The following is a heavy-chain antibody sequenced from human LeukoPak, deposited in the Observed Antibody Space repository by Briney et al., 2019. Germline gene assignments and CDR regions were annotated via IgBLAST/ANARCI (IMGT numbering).Heavy chain of an antibody. CDR1: GFTVSSNY. CDR3: ARLHSGRYYGDAFDI. D-gene: IGHD1-26*01. CDR2: IYGGGNI. Sequence: GGSLRLSCAASGFTVSSNYMNWVRQAPGKGLEWVSVIYGGGNIYYADSVKGRFTISRDNAKNSLYVQMNSLRAEDTAVYYCARLHSGRYYGDAFDIWGQGTMVTVSS. V-gene: IGHV3-53*01. J-gene: IGHJ3*02.